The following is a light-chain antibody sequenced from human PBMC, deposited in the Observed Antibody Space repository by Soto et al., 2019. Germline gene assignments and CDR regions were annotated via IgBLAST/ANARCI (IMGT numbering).Light chain of an antibody. J-gene: IGLJ2*01. CDR2: SPT. CDR3: LLYFGDAQV. Sequence: QAVVTQEPSLTVSPGGTVTLTCASSTGAVTSGSYPNWLQQKPGQAPRALIYSPTYKHSWTPARFSGSLLGGKAALTLSGVQPEDESVYYCLLYFGDAQVFGGGTKLTVL. CDR1: TGAVTSGSY. V-gene: IGLV7-43*01.